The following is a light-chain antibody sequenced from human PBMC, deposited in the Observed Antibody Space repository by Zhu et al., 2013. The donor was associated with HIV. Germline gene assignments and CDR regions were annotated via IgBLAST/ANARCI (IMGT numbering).Light chain of an antibody. J-gene: IGKJ2*01. V-gene: IGKV1-5*03. CDR2: KAS. CDR1: QSISSW. CDR3: QQYNSYPGT. Sequence: DIHMTQSPSSLSASVGDRVTITCRASQSISSWLAWYQQKPGKAPKLLIYKASSLESGVPSRFSGSGSGTEFTLSISSLQPDDFATYYCQQYNSYPGTFGQGTKLEIK.